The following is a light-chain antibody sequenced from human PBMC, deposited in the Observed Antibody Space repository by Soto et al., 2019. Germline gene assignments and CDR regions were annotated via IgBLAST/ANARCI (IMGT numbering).Light chain of an antibody. J-gene: IGKJ4*01. V-gene: IGKV3-11*01. Sequence: EIVLTQSPATLSLSPGEGATLSCRASQSVSSYLAWYQQKPGQAPRLLIYDASIRATGIPARFSGSGSGTDVTLSISSLEPEDFAFYYCQQRSNWPSTFGGGTKVDIK. CDR1: QSVSSY. CDR3: QQRSNWPST. CDR2: DAS.